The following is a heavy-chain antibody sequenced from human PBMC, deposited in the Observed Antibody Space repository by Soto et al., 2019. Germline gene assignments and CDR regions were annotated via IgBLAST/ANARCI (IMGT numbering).Heavy chain of an antibody. J-gene: IGHJ4*02. D-gene: IGHD2-2*01. CDR1: GFTFSSYA. CDR3: VRYCSSTSCYRAY. Sequence: EVQLLVSGGVLVQPGGSLRLSCAASGFTFSSYAMTWLRQAPGRGVEWVSTISSSGGSAYHADSMKGLFTISRDNTGNTLYLQINSLRAEDTAVYYCVRYCSSTSCYRAYWGPGTLVTVSS. V-gene: IGHV3-23*01. CDR2: ISSSGGSA.